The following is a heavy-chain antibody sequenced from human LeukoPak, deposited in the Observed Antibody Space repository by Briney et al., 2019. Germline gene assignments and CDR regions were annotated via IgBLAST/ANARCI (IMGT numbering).Heavy chain of an antibody. V-gene: IGHV1-8*01. CDR3: ARVLKSLGYYYMDV. D-gene: IGHD7-27*01. J-gene: IGHJ6*03. CDR1: GYTFTSSD. CDR2: MNPNSGNT. Sequence: ASVKVSCKASGYTFTSSDINWVRQATGQGLEWMGWMNPNSGNTGYAQKFQGRVTMTRNTSVSTAYMELSSLRSEDTAVYYCARVLKSLGYYYMDVWGKGTTVTVSS.